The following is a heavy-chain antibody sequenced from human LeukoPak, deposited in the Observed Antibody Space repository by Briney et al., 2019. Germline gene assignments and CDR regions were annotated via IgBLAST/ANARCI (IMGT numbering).Heavy chain of an antibody. CDR3: ARDRPQLGIYYYYGMDV. CDR2: INPSGGST. Sequence: GASVKVSCKASGDSFSNYVITWVRQAPGQGLEWMGIINPSGGSTSYAQKFQGRVTMTRDTSTSTVYMELSSLRSEDTAVYYCARDRPQLGIYYYYGMDVWGQGPTVTVSS. J-gene: IGHJ6*02. V-gene: IGHV1-46*01. CDR1: GDSFSNYV. D-gene: IGHD1-14*01.